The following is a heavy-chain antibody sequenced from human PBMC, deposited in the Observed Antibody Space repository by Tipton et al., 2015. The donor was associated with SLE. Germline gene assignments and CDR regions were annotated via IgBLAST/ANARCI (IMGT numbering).Heavy chain of an antibody. V-gene: IGHV4-61*02. D-gene: IGHD3-10*02. CDR3: AIGMLTWRGAIVGVDV. CDR1: GGSISSGSYY. CDR2: IYTSGST. Sequence: TLSLTCTVSGGSISSGSYYWSWIRQPAGKGLEWIGRIYTSGSTNYNPSLKSRVTISVDTAKNQFSLKLTSVTAADTAVYYCAIGMLTWRGAIVGVDVWGQVTTVNVSS. J-gene: IGHJ6*02.